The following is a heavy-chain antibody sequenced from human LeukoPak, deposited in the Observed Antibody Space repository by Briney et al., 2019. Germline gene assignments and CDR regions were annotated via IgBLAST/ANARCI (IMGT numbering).Heavy chain of an antibody. V-gene: IGHV1-8*02. Sequence: KPGASVKVSCKASGYTFTGYYMHWVRQAPGQGLEWMGWMNPNSGNTGYAQKFQGRVTMTRNTSISTAYMELSSLRSEDTAVYYCARVGHGSGSYTIDYWGQGTLVTVSS. CDR3: ARVGHGSGSYTIDY. D-gene: IGHD3-10*01. CDR1: GYTFTGYY. CDR2: MNPNSGNT. J-gene: IGHJ4*02.